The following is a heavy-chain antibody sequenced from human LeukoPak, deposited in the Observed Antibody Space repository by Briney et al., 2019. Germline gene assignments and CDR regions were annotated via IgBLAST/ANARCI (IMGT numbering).Heavy chain of an antibody. CDR3: ARDSIDRGGDMDV. CDR1: SGSLSSGGYS. Sequence: PSQTLSLTCALSSGSLSSGGYSWSWLRQPPGKGLEWIGYLYHSGSTYYNTSHKSRVTISVERSKNQFSLKLSSVTAADTAVYYYARDSIDRGGDMDVWGQRTTVTVSS. J-gene: IGHJ6*02. V-gene: IGHV4-30-2*01. D-gene: IGHD3-22*01. CDR2: LYHSGST.